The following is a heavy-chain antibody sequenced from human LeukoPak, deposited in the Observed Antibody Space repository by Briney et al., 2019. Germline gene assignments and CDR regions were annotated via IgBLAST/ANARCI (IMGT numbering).Heavy chain of an antibody. J-gene: IGHJ4*02. CDR3: AKDRASGSGSYSYRGFDY. CDR1: GFTFSNYA. CDR2: ISGSGDT. Sequence: GGSLRLSCAASGFTFSNYAMSWVRQAPGRGLEWVSAISGSGDTNYADSVKGRFTISRDNSKNTLYLQMNSLRAEDTAVYYCAKDRASGSGSYSYRGFDYWGQGTLVTVSS. D-gene: IGHD6-19*01. V-gene: IGHV3-23*01.